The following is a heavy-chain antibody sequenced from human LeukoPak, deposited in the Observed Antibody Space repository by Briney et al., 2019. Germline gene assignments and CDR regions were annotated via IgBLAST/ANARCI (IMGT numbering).Heavy chain of an antibody. V-gene: IGHV3-72*01. Sequence: GGSLRLSCAASGFTFSDHYMDWVRQAPGKGLEWVGRTRNKANSYTTEYAASVKGRFTISRDDSKDSLYLQMNSLKTEDTAVYYCARVPDTAMDKGYYFDYWGQGTLVTVSS. CDR2: TRNKANSYTT. D-gene: IGHD5-18*01. CDR3: ARVPDTAMDKGYYFDY. CDR1: GFTFSDHY. J-gene: IGHJ4*02.